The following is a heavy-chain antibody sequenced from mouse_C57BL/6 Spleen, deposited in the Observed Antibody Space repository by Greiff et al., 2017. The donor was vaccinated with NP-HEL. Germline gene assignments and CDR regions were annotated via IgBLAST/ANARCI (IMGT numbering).Heavy chain of an antibody. CDR2: IYPGSGST. Sequence: VQLQQPGAELVKPGASVKMSCQASGYTFTSYWITWVKQRPGQGLEWIGDIYPGSGSTNYNEKFKSKATLTVDTSSSTAYMQLSSLTSEDSAVYYCARPYYSNYGYAMDYWGQGTSVTVSS. V-gene: IGHV1-55*01. CDR1: GYTFTSYW. CDR3: ARPYYSNYGYAMDY. D-gene: IGHD2-5*01. J-gene: IGHJ4*01.